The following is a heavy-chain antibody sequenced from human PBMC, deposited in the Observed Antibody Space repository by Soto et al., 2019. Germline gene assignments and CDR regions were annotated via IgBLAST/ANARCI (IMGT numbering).Heavy chain of an antibody. V-gene: IGHV3-13*01. D-gene: IGHD3-10*01. CDR1: GFTFSSYD. CDR3: ARATLITTMVRGVIITVSYYFDY. CDR2: IGTAGDT. Sequence: GGSLRLSCAASGFTFSSYDMHWVRQATGKSLEWVSAIGTAGDTYYPGSVKGRFTISRENAKNSLYLQMNSLRAGDTAVYYCARATLITTMVRGVIITVSYYFDYWGQGTLVTVSS. J-gene: IGHJ4*02.